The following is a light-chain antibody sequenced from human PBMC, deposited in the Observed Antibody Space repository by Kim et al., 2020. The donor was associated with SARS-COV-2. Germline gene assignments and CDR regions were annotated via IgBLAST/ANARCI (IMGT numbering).Light chain of an antibody. CDR1: SLRSYY. V-gene: IGLV3-19*01. CDR3: NSRDSSGNHVV. Sequence: ALGHTVRITCQGDSLRSYYARWYQQKPGQAPVLVIYGKNNRPSGIPDRFSGSSSGNTASLTITGAQAEDEADYYCNSRDSSGNHVVFGGGTQLTVL. J-gene: IGLJ2*01. CDR2: GKN.